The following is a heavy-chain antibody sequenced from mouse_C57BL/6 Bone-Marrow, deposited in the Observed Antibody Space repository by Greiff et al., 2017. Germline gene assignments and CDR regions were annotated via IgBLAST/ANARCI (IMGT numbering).Heavy chain of an antibody. CDR1: GYTFTSYW. CDR3: ARAGAPGY. D-gene: IGHD3-1*01. Sequence: VQLQQPGAELVMPGASVKLSCKASGYTFTSYWMHWVKQRPGQGLEWIGEIDPSDSYTNYNQKFKGKSTLTVDKSSSPAYMQLSSLTSEDSAVYYCARAGAPGYWGQGTSVTVSS. CDR2: IDPSDSYT. J-gene: IGHJ4*01. V-gene: IGHV1-69*01.